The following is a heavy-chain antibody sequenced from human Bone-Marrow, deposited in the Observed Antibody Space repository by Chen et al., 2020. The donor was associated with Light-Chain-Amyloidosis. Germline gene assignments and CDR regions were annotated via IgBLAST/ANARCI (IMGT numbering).Heavy chain of an antibody. CDR3: ARDFQRYYDLWSESFDP. Sequence: QVQLVESGGGVVQPGRSLRLSCAASGFTFSSYGMHWVRQAPGKGLGWVAVIWYEGSNKYYADSVKGRFTISRDNSKNTLYLQMNSLRAEDTAVYYCARDFQRYYDLWSESFDPWGQGTLVTVSS. J-gene: IGHJ5*02. D-gene: IGHD3-3*01. CDR2: IWYEGSNK. V-gene: IGHV3-33*01. CDR1: GFTFSSYG.